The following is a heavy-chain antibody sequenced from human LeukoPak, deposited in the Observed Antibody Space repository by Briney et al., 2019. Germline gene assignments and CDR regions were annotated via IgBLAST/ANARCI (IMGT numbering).Heavy chain of an antibody. V-gene: IGHV3-21*01. Sequence: GGSLRLSCAASGFTFSSYSMNWVRQAPGKGLEWVSFITSRSSYRYYADSVKGRFTISRDNAKNSLYLQMNSLRAEDTAVYYCARSGSSSPNNWFDPWGQGTLVTVSS. CDR1: GFTFSSYS. CDR2: ITSRSSYR. CDR3: ARSGSSSPNNWFDP. J-gene: IGHJ5*02. D-gene: IGHD6-6*01.